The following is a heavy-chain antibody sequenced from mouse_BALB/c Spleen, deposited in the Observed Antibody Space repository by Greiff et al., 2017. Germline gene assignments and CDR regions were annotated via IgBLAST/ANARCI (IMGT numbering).Heavy chain of an antibody. CDR2: IDPANGNT. V-gene: IGHV14-3*02. Sequence: VQLQQSGAELVKPGASVKLSCTASGFNIKDTYMHWVKQRPEQGLEWIGRIDPANGNTKYDPKFQGKATITVDTSSNTAYLQLSSLTSEDTAVYYCASGRLRPWFAYWGQGTLVTVSA. J-gene: IGHJ3*01. CDR3: ASGRLRPWFAY. CDR1: GFNIKDTY. D-gene: IGHD2-4*01.